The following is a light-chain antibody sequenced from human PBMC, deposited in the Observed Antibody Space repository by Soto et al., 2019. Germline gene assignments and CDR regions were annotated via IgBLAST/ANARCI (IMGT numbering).Light chain of an antibody. CDR1: QGIRND. Sequence: IHMTQSPSSLSASVGDRVTIPCRASQGIRNDLGWYQQRPGRTPKLLIYKASSLESGVLSRFSGSGSGTEFTLTISSLQPDDFATYYCQQRSNWPSTFGQGTRLEIK. CDR2: KAS. CDR3: QQRSNWPST. V-gene: IGKV1-17*01. J-gene: IGKJ5*01.